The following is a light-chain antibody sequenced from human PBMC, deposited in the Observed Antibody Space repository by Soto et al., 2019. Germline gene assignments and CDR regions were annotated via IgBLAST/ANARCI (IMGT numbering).Light chain of an antibody. Sequence: DIQMTQSPSTLSGSVGDRVTITCRASQTISSWLAWYQQKPGKAPKLLIYKASTLKSGVQSRFSGSGSGTEFTLIISSLQPDDFATYYCQHCNSYSEAFGQGTKVALK. CDR2: KAS. J-gene: IGKJ1*01. CDR3: QHCNSYSEA. CDR1: QTISSW. V-gene: IGKV1-5*03.